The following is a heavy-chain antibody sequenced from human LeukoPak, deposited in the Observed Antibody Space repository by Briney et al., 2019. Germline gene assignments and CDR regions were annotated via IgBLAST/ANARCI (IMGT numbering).Heavy chain of an antibody. Sequence: SETLSLTCTVSGGSISSSSYYWGWIRQPPGKGLEWIGSIYYSGSTYYSPSLKSRVTISVDTSKNQFSLKLSSVTAADTAVYYCARQTAARYYYYYGMDVWGQGTTVTVSS. CDR2: IYYSGST. V-gene: IGHV4-39*01. D-gene: IGHD2-2*01. CDR1: GGSISSSSYY. J-gene: IGHJ6*02. CDR3: ARQTAARYYYYYGMDV.